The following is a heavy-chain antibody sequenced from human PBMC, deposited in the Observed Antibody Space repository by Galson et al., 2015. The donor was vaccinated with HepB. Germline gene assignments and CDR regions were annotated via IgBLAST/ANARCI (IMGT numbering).Heavy chain of an antibody. Sequence: SCKASDYTFTVNGISWVRQAPGQGLEWMGWISANSGDTKYAQNLQGRVTLTRNTSTSTAYLELRSLRSDDTATYYCARDRDYRFDYWGQGTLVTVSS. D-gene: IGHD4/OR15-4a*01. CDR2: ISANSGDT. CDR3: ARDRDYRFDY. CDR1: DYTFTVNG. V-gene: IGHV1-18*04. J-gene: IGHJ4*02.